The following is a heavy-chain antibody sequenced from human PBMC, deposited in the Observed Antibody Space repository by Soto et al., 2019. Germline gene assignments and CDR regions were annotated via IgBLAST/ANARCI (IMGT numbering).Heavy chain of an antibody. CDR1: GFTFSSYS. Sequence: EVQLVESGGGLVQPGGSLRLSCAASGFTFSSYSMNWVRQAPGKGLEWVSYISSSSSTIYYADSVKGRFTISRDNAKNSLYLQMNSLRDEDTAVYYCARDGDSITIFGVVYFDYWGQGTLVTVSS. CDR3: ARDGDSITIFGVVYFDY. CDR2: ISSSSSTI. D-gene: IGHD3-3*01. J-gene: IGHJ4*02. V-gene: IGHV3-48*02.